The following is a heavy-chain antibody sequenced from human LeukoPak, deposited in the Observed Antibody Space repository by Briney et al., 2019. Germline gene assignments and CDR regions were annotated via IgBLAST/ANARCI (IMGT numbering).Heavy chain of an antibody. D-gene: IGHD2-15*01. J-gene: IGHJ4*02. V-gene: IGHV3-23*01. CDR1: GFSFNTYS. CDR3: ANSGLNRFEY. Sequence: PGGSLRLSCTTSGFSFNTYSMSWVRQAPGKGLEWVSAINDDTPYYTDSVKGRFTVSRDNSRDTLYLHLNSLRADDTAVYYCANSGLNRFEYWGQGALVTVSS. CDR2: INDDTP.